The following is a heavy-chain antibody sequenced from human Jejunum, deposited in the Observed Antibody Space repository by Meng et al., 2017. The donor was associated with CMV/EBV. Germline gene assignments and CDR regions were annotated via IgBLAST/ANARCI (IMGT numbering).Heavy chain of an antibody. D-gene: IGHD3-22*01. Sequence: GFDYGAYWMHWARQAPGKGLEWVANIRRDGSEKYYVDSVKGRFTISRDNAKNTLYLQMNSLRAEDTALYYCSRGNRDSKYYAVDVWGQGTKVTVSS. V-gene: IGHV3-7*01. CDR1: GFDYGAYW. J-gene: IGHJ6*02. CDR2: IRRDGSEK. CDR3: SRGNRDSKYYAVDV.